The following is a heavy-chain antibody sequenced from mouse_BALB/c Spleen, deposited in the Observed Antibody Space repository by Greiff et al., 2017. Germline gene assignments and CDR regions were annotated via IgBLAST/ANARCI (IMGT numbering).Heavy chain of an antibody. CDR2: IDPANGNT. CDR1: GFNIKDTY. CDR3: ATVYDY. V-gene: IGHV14-3*02. J-gene: IGHJ2*01. Sequence: EVKLMESGSELVKPGASVKLSCTASGFNIKDTYMHWVKQRPEQGLEWIGRIDPANGNTKYDPKFQGKATITADTSSNTAYLQLSSLTSEDTAVYYCATVYDYWGQGTTLTVSS.